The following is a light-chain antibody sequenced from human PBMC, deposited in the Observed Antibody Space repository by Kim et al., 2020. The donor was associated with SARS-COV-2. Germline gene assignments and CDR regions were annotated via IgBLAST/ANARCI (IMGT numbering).Light chain of an antibody. CDR1: QSISTW. Sequence: SASVGDRVTITGRASQSISTWLAWYQQVPGKAPKLLIYQASSLESEVPSRFSGSGSGTEFTLTISSLQPDDFATYYCQQYSSHWTFGQGTKVDIK. CDR2: QAS. CDR3: QQYSSHWT. J-gene: IGKJ1*01. V-gene: IGKV1-5*03.